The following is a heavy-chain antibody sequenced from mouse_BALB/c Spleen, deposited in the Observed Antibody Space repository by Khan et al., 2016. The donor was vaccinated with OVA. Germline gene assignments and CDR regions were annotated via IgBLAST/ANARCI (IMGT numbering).Heavy chain of an antibody. Sequence: QMQLVQSGPELKKPGETVKISCKASGYSFTNYGMNWVRQAPGKGLKWMGWINTYTGEPTYADDFKGRVTFSLETSASTAYLQINNLKNEDTATYFSASGGYWYFDYWGPGTTVTVSS. CDR3: ASGGYWYFDY. J-gene: IGHJ1*01. CDR2: INTYTGEP. CDR1: GYSFTNYG. V-gene: IGHV9-3-1*01. D-gene: IGHD1-1*02.